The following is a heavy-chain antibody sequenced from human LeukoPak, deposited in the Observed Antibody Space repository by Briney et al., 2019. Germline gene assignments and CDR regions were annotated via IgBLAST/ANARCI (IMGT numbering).Heavy chain of an antibody. CDR3: ARDYYDSSGYYHVGYFDY. CDR1: GFTISSYW. J-gene: IGHJ4*02. CDR2: LKQDGSEK. D-gene: IGHD3-22*01. V-gene: IGHV3-7*01. Sequence: GGSLRLSCAASGFTISSYWMSWVRQAPGKGLEWVANLKQDGSEKYYVDSVKGRFTISRDNAKNSLYLQMNSLRAEDTAVYYCARDYYDSSGYYHVGYFDYWGQGTLVTVSS.